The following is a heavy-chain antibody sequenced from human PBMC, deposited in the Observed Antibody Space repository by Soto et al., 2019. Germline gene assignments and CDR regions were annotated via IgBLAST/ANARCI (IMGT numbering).Heavy chain of an antibody. CDR2: TYYRKSKWLY. J-gene: IGHJ4*02. D-gene: IGHD4-4*01. CDR1: GDSVSNKGAA. Sequence: PSQTLSLTCAIPGDSVSNKGAAWNWIRHSPSRGLEWLGRTYYRKSKWLYDYAVSVRSRITINPDTSKHQFSLHLTTMTPADMYVYFCARDHPGVHSAFNSWGQGTLVTVSS. CDR3: ARDHPGVHSAFNS. V-gene: IGHV6-1*01.